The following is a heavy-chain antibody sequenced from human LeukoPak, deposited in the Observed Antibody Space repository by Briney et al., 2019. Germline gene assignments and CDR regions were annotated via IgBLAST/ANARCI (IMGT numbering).Heavy chain of an antibody. J-gene: IGHJ6*03. Sequence: KPSETLSLICSVSGDSISMHYWGWIRQPPGKGLEWIGYIDHTGSTNYNPSLNSRVTISRDTSKNHFSLELSSVTAADTAVYFCARGRVSSSSWSSTYYYYFYMDVWGKGTTVTVSS. CDR2: IDHTGST. CDR3: ARGRVSSSSWSSTYYYYFYMDV. D-gene: IGHD6-13*01. V-gene: IGHV4-59*11. CDR1: GDSISMHY.